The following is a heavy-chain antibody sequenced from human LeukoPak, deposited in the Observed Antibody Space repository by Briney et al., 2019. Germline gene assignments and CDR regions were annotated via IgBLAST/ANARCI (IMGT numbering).Heavy chain of an antibody. V-gene: IGHV4-31*03. Sequence: PSETLSLTCTVSGGSISSGGYYWSWIRQHPGKGLEWIAYIYYTGSTYYNPSLKSRLTISVDRSKNQFSLRLSSTTAADTAVYYCARVPSVIDAFDIWGQGTMVTVSS. CDR1: GGSISSGGYY. CDR2: IYYTGST. J-gene: IGHJ3*02. D-gene: IGHD2-21*01. CDR3: ARVPSVIDAFDI.